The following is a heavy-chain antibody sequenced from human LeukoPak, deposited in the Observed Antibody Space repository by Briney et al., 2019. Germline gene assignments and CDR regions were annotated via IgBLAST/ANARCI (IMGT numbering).Heavy chain of an antibody. J-gene: IGHJ4*02. CDR3: ARGYSQYFLDY. V-gene: IGHV4-39*07. Sequence: SETLSLTCTVSGGSISGNNNYWGWIRQPQGKGLEWIGSIYSSGSTYYNPSLKSRVTISLDTSKNQFSLKVISVTAADTAVYYCARGYSQYFLDYWGQGTLVTVSS. CDR2: IYSSGST. D-gene: IGHD2-15*01. CDR1: GGSISGNNNY.